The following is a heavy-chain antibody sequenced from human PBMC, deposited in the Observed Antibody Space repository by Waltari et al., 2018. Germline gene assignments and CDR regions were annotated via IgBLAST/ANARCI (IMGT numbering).Heavy chain of an antibody. V-gene: IGHV4-39*07. Sequence: QLQLQESGPGLVKPSETLYLPCTLPGGPIRPSFHWGWIRQPPGKGLEWIGSVYYSGITHDSPSLKRRVTISVDTSKNQFSLNLTSVTAADTAVYYCARDTEGGRPGASYDYWGQGTLVTVSS. CDR3: ARDTEGGRPGASYDY. CDR2: VYYSGIT. D-gene: IGHD2-2*01. J-gene: IGHJ4*02. CDR1: GGPIRPSFH.